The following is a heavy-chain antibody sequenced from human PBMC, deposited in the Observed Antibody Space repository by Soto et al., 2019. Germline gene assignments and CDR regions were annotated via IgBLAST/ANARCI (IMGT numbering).Heavy chain of an antibody. D-gene: IGHD3-10*01. J-gene: IGHJ6*02. CDR1: GYTFTSYY. CDR2: INPSGGST. CDR3: ARELIWFGELLLGDYYYYYGMDV. Sequence: ASVKVSCKASGYTFTSYYMHWVRQAPGQGLEWMGIINPSGGSTSYAQKFQGRVTMTRDTSTSTVYMELSSLRSEDTAVYYCARELIWFGELLLGDYYYYYGMDVWGQGTTVTVSS. V-gene: IGHV1-46*01.